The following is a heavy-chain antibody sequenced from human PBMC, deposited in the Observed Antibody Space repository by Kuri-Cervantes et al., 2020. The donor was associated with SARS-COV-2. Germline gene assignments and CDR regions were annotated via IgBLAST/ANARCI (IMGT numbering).Heavy chain of an antibody. Sequence: GESLKISCTASGPAFSNYVMSWVRQSPGKGLEWVSTISGSDDVTHLADSVKGRFTVSRDNSRNTLYLEMSSLRVEDTAVYYCAKRDAYSQGSYFDYWGHGTLVTVSS. CDR1: GPAFSNYV. D-gene: IGHD5-24*01. J-gene: IGHJ4*01. V-gene: IGHV3-23*01. CDR2: ISGSDDVT. CDR3: AKRDAYSQGSYFDY.